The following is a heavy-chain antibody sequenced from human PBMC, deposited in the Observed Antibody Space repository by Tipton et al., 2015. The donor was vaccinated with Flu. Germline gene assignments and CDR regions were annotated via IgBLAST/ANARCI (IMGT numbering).Heavy chain of an antibody. CDR1: GFRFSRFG. Sequence: QVQLVQSGGGVVQPGKSLRLSCAASGFRFSRFGMHWVSQAPGEGLEWVAAIWFDGSKKYYADSVKGRFTVSRDNSQSTLSLQMNSRRVEDTATYYCATPPADFDLWGRGTLVIVSS. J-gene: IGHJ2*01. CDR2: IWFDGSKK. CDR3: ATPPADFDL. V-gene: IGHV3-33*01.